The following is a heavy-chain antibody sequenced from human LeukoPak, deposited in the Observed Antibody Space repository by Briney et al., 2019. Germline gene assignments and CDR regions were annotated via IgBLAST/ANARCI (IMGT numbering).Heavy chain of an antibody. CDR2: IIPIFGIP. CDR1: GGTFRTFA. J-gene: IGHJ4*02. D-gene: IGHD2-2*01. V-gene: IGHV1-69*13. CDR3: ARDGRGGRGYCSSTSCLAYFDY. Sequence: SVKVSCKASGGTFRTFAISWVRQAPGQGLEWMGGIIPIFGIPDSAQKFQGRVTITADESTSTAYMELSSLRSGDTAVYYCARDGRGGRGYCSSTSCLAYFDYWGQGTLVTVSS.